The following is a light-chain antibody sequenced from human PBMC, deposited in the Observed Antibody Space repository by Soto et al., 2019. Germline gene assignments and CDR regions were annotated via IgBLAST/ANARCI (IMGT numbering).Light chain of an antibody. V-gene: IGKV1-39*01. Sequence: DIQMTQSPSSLSASVGDRVTITCRASQSISSYLNWYQQKPGKAPKLLIYAASSLQSGFPSRFSGSVSGTDFTLTISSLQPEDFATYYCQQSYSTPLFGPGTKVDIK. CDR3: QQSYSTPL. CDR1: QSISSY. CDR2: AAS. J-gene: IGKJ3*01.